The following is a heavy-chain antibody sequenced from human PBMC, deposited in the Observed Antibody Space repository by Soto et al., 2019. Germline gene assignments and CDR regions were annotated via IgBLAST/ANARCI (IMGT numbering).Heavy chain of an antibody. CDR3: ARGRFISKGYDSGWYIAH. J-gene: IGHJ5*02. D-gene: IGHD6-19*01. CDR2: MNPNSGST. Sequence: ASVKVSCKPSGYPFTSYHVNCVRQAPGQGLEWMGWMNPNSGSTDYALKFQGRLTMTRNTSMGTAYLELRSLTSEDTAIYYCARGRFISKGYDSGWYIAHWGQGTQVTVSS. V-gene: IGHV1-8*01. CDR1: GYPFTSYH.